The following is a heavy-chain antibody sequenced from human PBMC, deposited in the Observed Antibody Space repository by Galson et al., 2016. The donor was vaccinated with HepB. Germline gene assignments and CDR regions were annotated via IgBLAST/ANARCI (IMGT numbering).Heavy chain of an antibody. D-gene: IGHD2-15*01. V-gene: IGHV1-69*02. Sequence: SVKVSCKASGGTFSSYTISWVRQAPGQGLEWMGRFIPILDIANYAQKFQGRVTITADKLTTTAYVELSSLRSEDTAVYYCARVGCGGGRSCQKSFDYWGPGTLVTVSS. CDR1: GGTFSSYT. CDR3: ARVGCGGGRSCQKSFDY. J-gene: IGHJ4*02. CDR2: FIPILDIA.